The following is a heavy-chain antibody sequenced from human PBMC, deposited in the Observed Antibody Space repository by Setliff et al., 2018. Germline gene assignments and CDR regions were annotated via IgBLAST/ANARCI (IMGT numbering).Heavy chain of an antibody. CDR2: IYTSGII. Sequence: PSETLSLTCTVSDGSISTYYWSWIRQPPGRGLEYIGYIYTSGIINYNPSLKSRVTMSLDTSKNQFSLSLTSVTAADTAVYYCARGSYYDSSGYSPDFFDYWGQGTLVTVSS. D-gene: IGHD3-22*01. V-gene: IGHV4-4*08. CDR3: ARGSYYDSSGYSPDFFDY. J-gene: IGHJ4*02. CDR1: DGSISTYY.